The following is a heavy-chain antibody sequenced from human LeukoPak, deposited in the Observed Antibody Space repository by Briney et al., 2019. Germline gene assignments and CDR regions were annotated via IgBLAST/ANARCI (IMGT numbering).Heavy chain of an antibody. CDR2: IYYSGST. CDR3: ARGLARYYFDY. Sequence: SETLSLTCTVSGGSISSYYWSWIRQPPGKGLEWIGYIYYSGSTNYNPSLKSRVTISVDTSKNQFSLKLSSVTAADTAVYYCARGLARYYFDYWGQGTLVTVSS. J-gene: IGHJ4*02. V-gene: IGHV4-59*12. CDR1: GGSISSYY.